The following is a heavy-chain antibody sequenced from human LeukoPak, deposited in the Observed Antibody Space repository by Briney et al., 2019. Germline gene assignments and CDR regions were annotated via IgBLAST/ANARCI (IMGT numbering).Heavy chain of an antibody. D-gene: IGHD3-10*01. Sequence: GGSLRLSCAASGFTFSSYAMSWVRQAPGKGLEWVSAISGSGGSTYYADSVKGRFTISRDNSKNTLYLQMNSLRAEDTAVYYCAKGPNNYYGSGSGLFYYFDYWGQGTLVTVSS. CDR1: GFTFSSYA. V-gene: IGHV3-23*01. CDR3: AKGPNNYYGSGSGLFYYFDY. J-gene: IGHJ4*02. CDR2: ISGSGGST.